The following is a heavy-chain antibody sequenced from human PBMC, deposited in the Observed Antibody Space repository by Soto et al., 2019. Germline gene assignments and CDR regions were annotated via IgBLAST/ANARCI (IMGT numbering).Heavy chain of an antibody. J-gene: IGHJ4*02. CDR1: GFTFSGSC. CDR2: VNKDGSDK. Sequence: EMQLVESGGGLVQPGGSLRLTCAASGFTFSGSCMSWVRQAPGKGLEWVANVNKDGSDKYYVDSVKGRFTISRVNDERSVYLHMNSVRVEDRVAYSCVGGGENFAQWGQGTLVTVSS. D-gene: IGHD3-16*01. V-gene: IGHV3-7*04. CDR3: VGGGENFAQ.